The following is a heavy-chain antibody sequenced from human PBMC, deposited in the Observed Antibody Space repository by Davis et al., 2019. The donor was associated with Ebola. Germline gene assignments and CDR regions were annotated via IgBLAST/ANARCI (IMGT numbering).Heavy chain of an antibody. CDR3: AKEGCSSSSEDY. D-gene: IGHD6-6*01. J-gene: IGHJ4*02. CDR1: GPTFARYW. Sequence: PAGSLTLSCAASGPTFARYWMSWVCQAPGKGLEWVAVISYDGSNKYYADSVKGRFTISRDNSKNTLYLQMNSLRAEDTAVYYCAKEGCSSSSEDYWGQGTLVTVSS. V-gene: IGHV3-30*18. CDR2: ISYDGSNK.